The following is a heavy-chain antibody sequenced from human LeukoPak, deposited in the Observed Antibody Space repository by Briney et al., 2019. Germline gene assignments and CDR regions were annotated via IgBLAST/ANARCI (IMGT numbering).Heavy chain of an antibody. CDR1: GGSISSYY. CDR3: ARRSSFAVTTPSGTYYYYGMDV. V-gene: IGHV4-59*08. J-gene: IGHJ6*02. CDR2: IYYSGST. D-gene: IGHD4-17*01. Sequence: SETLSLTCTVSGGSISSYYWSWIRQPPGKGLEWIGYIYYSGSTNYNPSLKSRATISVDTSKNQFSLKLSSVTAADTAVYYCARRSSFAVTTPSGTYYYYGMDVWGQGTTVTVSS.